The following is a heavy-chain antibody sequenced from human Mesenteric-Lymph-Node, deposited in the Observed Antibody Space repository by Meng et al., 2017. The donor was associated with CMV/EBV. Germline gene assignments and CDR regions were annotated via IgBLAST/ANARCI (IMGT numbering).Heavy chain of an antibody. J-gene: IGHJ4*02. D-gene: IGHD3-10*01. CDR3: ARVLTMVRGVYYFDY. CDR1: GYTFTNYA. V-gene: IGHV7-4-1*02. CDR2: INTNTGNP. Sequence: SGYTFTNYAMNWVRQAPGQGLEWMGWINTNTGNPTYAQGFTGQFVFSLDTSVSTAYLQISSLKAEDTAVYYCARVLTMVRGVYYFDYWGQGTLVTVSS.